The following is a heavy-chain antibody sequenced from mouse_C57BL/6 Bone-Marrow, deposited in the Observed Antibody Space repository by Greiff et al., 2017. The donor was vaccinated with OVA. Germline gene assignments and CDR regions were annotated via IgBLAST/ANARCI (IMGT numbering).Heavy chain of an antibody. CDR2: ISNGGGST. D-gene: IGHD2-5*01. Sequence: EVQRVESGGGLVQPGGSLKLSCAASGFTFSDYYMYWVRQTPEKRLEWVAYISNGGGSTYYPDTVKGRFTISRDNAKNTLYLQMSRLKSEDTAMYYCARHEGYSNPFAYWGQGTLVTVSA. CDR3: ARHEGYSNPFAY. V-gene: IGHV5-12*01. J-gene: IGHJ3*01. CDR1: GFTFSDYY.